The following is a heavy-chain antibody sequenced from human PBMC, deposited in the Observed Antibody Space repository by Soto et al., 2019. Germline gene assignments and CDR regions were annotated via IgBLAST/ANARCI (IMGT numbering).Heavy chain of an antibody. V-gene: IGHV1-2*02. D-gene: IGHD2-8*01. CDR3: ARGHCTNGVCHNWFHP. CDR2: INPNSGGT. Sequence: ASVKVSCKASGYTFTGYYMHWVRQAPGQGLEWMGWINPNSGGTNYAQKFQGRVTMTRDTSISTAYMELSRLRSDDTAVYYCARGHCTNGVCHNWFHPWGPGTLGTGSS. CDR1: GYTFTGYY. J-gene: IGHJ5*02.